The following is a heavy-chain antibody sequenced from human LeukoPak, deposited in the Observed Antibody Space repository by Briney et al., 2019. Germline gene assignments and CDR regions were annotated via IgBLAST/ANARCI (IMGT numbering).Heavy chain of an antibody. CDR1: GFTFSSYG. J-gene: IGHJ3*02. V-gene: IGHV3-33*06. CDR2: IWYGGSNK. CDR3: AKEDHTVNDAFDI. Sequence: GGSLRLSCAASGFTFSSYGMHWVRQAPGKGLEWVAVIWYGGSNKYYADSVKGRSTISRDNSKNTLYLQMNSLRAEDTAVYYCAKEDHTVNDAFDIWGQGTMVTVSS. D-gene: IGHD4-11*01.